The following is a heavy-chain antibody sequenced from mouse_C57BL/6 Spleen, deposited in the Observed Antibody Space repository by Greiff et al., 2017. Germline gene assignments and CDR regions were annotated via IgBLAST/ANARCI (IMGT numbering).Heavy chain of an antibody. CDR3: ARPDSSGYAMDY. V-gene: IGHV1-9*01. D-gene: IGHD3-2*02. J-gene: IGHJ4*01. Sequence: VQLQQSGAELMKPGASVKLSCKATGYTFTGYWIEWVKQRPGHGLEWIGEILPGSGSTNYTEKFKGKATFTADTSSNTAYMQLSSLTTEDSAIYYCARPDSSGYAMDYWGQGTSVTVSS. CDR1: GYTFTGYW. CDR2: ILPGSGST.